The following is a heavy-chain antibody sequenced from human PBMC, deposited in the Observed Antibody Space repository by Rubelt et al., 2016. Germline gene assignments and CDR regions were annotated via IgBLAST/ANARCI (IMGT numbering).Heavy chain of an antibody. CDR3: ARGPGLLDY. D-gene: IGHD7-27*01. J-gene: IGHJ4*02. CDR1: GDSVSSNSAT. V-gene: IGHV6-1*01. CDR2: TCYRSKWYS. Sequence: QIQLQQSGPGLVKPSQTLSLTCAISGDSVSSNSATWNWIRQSPSRGLEWLGRTCYRSKWYSASAVSMKSRLSINPATSKNKFSLQLNSVTPEDTAVYYCARGPGLLDYWDQGTLVTVSS.